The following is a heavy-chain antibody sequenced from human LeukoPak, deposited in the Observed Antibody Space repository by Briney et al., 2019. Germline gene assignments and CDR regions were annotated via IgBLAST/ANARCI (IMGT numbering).Heavy chain of an antibody. CDR2: IKQDGSEK. CDR1: GFTFSGFW. J-gene: IGHJ4*02. D-gene: IGHD1-7*01. CDR3: ARAGSFWHYVY. Sequence: RGSLRLSCAASGFTFSGFWMSWVRQTPGKGLEWVANIKQDGSEKYYVDSVKGRFTISRDNAKNSLSLQMNGLRVEDTAVYYCARAGSFWHYVYWGQGTLVTVSS. V-gene: IGHV3-7*01.